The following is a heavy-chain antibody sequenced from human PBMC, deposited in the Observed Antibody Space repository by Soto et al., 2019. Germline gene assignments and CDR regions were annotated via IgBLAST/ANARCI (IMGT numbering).Heavy chain of an antibody. CDR3: ARDETYCSGGSCYYYYYGMDV. CDR2: IKQDGSEK. Sequence: ESGGGLVQPGGSLRLSCAASGFTFSSYWMSWVRQAPGKGLEWVANIKQDGSEKYYVDSVKGRFTISRDNAKNSLYLQMNSLRAEDTAVYYCARDETYCSGGSCYYYYYGMDVWGQGTTVTVSS. V-gene: IGHV3-7*03. CDR1: GFTFSSYW. J-gene: IGHJ6*02. D-gene: IGHD2-15*01.